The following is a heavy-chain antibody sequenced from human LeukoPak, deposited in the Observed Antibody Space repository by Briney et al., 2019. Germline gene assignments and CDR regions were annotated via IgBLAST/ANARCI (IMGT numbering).Heavy chain of an antibody. V-gene: IGHV1-8*03. CDR2: MNPDTGST. CDR3: AREGEYYSASGTVVDAYDV. Sequence: GSVKVSCKADGYSFTSFHINWVRQAPGQGPEWMGWMNPDTGSTGFAQKFQGRLTISQSSSIDTVYMELNSLRSEDTAMYYCAREGEYYSASGTVVDAYDVWGQGTMVTVSS. CDR1: GYSFTSFH. D-gene: IGHD3-10*01. J-gene: IGHJ3*01.